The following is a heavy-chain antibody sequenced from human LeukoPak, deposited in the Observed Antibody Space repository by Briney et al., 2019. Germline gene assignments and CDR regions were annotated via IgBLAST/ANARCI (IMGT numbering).Heavy chain of an antibody. J-gene: IGHJ5*01. Sequence: SETLSLTCTVSGGSIHSGSFYWGWIRQPPGKGLKWIGLNSYSGNSYYNPSLKSRVTVSVDTSNNLFSLMLSSVTAADTAVYYCVRLHDSRGYYSDSWGQGTLVTVSS. CDR2: NSYSGNS. CDR3: VRLHDSRGYYSDS. D-gene: IGHD3-22*01. CDR1: GGSIHSGSFY. V-gene: IGHV4-39*01.